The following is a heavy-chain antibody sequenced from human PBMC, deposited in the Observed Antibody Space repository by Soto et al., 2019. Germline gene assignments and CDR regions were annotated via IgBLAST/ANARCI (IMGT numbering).Heavy chain of an antibody. V-gene: IGHV4-39*07. CDR1: GDSISSNIYY. J-gene: IGHJ4*02. D-gene: IGHD3-22*01. CDR3: ARGGVDYYDSSGYYFSPYYFDY. Sequence: PSETLSLTCSVSGDSISSNIYYWGWIRQPPGKGLKWIATVHYSGSTYYNPSLKSRVTISVDRSKNQFSLKLSSVTAADTAVYYCARGGVDYYDSSGYYFSPYYFDYWGQGTLVTVSS. CDR2: VHYSGST.